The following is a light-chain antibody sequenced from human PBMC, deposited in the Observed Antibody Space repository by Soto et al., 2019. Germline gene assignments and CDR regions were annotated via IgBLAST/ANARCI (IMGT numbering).Light chain of an antibody. CDR2: GAS. J-gene: IGKJ1*01. Sequence: IVLTKSPGTLSLPPRDRATLSCRASQRVSARYLAWYHQKPGQAPRLLIFGASDRATGIPDRFSGSGSGTDFTLTIDRLEPEDFAMYYCQQYSDSPPTFGQGTKVDIK. CDR3: QQYSDSPPT. CDR1: QRVSARY. V-gene: IGKV3-20*01.